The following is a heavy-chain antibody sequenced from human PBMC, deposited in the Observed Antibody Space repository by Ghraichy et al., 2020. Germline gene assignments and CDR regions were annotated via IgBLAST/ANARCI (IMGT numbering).Heavy chain of an antibody. D-gene: IGHD3-22*01. V-gene: IGHV4-34*01. CDR1: GGSFSGYY. CDR2: INHSGST. J-gene: IGHJ4*02. CDR3: ARRGLHISYYYDSSGYLDY. Sequence: SQTLSLTCAVYGGSFSGYYWSWIRQPPGKGLEWIGEINHSGSTNYNPSLKSRVTISVDTSKNQFSLMLSSVTAADTAVYYCARRGLHISYYYDSSGYLDYWGQGTLVTVSS.